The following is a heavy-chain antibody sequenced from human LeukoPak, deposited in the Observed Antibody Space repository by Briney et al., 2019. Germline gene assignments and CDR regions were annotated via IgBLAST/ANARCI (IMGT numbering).Heavy chain of an antibody. Sequence: ASVKVSCKASGYTFTGNYMHWVRQAPGQGLEWMGWINLNSGGTHYAQKFQGWVTMTRDTSISTAYMELNRLRSDDTAVYYCARSGPIGGSPDYWGQGTLITVSS. CDR1: GYTFTGNY. J-gene: IGHJ4*02. CDR2: INLNSGGT. V-gene: IGHV1-2*04. D-gene: IGHD3-16*01. CDR3: ARSGPIGGSPDY.